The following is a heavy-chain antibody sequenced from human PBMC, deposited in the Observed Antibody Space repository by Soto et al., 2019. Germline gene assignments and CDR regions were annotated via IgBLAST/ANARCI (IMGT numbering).Heavy chain of an antibody. V-gene: IGHV3-53*01. CDR3: ARASSRWGSEAAY. D-gene: IGHD7-27*01. CDR1: GLTVSGHY. J-gene: IGHJ4*02. Sequence: EVQLVESGGGLIQPGGSLRLSCAASGLTVSGHYMGWVRQAPGKGLEWVSGIYSDGSTNYADSVKGRFTIFRDNSKNTLYLQMNSLRAEDTAVYHCARASSRWGSEAAYWGQGTLVTVSS. CDR2: IYSDGST.